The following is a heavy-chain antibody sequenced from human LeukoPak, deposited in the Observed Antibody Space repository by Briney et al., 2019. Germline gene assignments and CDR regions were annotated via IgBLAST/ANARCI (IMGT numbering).Heavy chain of an antibody. Sequence: ASVNVPCKASGYTFTNYYIHWVRQAPGQGLEWMGVTNPSVGSTSYAQKFQGRVTMTRDTSTSTVYMEVSSLRYEDTAVYSCARTSCTSTTCYDYYYYGLDVWGQGTTVTVSS. V-gene: IGHV1-46*01. CDR2: TNPSVGST. D-gene: IGHD2-2*01. CDR1: GYTFTNYY. J-gene: IGHJ6*02. CDR3: ARTSCTSTTCYDYYYYGLDV.